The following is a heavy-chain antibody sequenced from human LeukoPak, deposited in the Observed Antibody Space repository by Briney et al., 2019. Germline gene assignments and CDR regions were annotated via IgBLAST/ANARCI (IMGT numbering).Heavy chain of an antibody. CDR2: IRHDGHT. CDR3: ARQVATKGEWAFDV. V-gene: IGHV4-38-2*02. Sequence: PSDTLSLTCTVSGYFSTNYYWVWLRHPPGKGLEWLASIRHDGHTYYNASLKSQVTISIDMSRNQFSLRLNSLTAADTAVYYCARQVATKGEWAFDVWGQGTMVTVSS. J-gene: IGHJ3*01. CDR1: GYFSTNYY. D-gene: IGHD5-12*01.